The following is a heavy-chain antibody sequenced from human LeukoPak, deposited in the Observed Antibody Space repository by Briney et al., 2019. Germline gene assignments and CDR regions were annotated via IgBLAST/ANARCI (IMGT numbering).Heavy chain of an antibody. CDR1: GGSISSGGYY. V-gene: IGHV4-31*03. CDR3: ARATYYYDSSGYFFDY. D-gene: IGHD3-22*01. CDR2: IYYSGST. J-gene: IGHJ4*02. Sequence: SETLSLTCTVSGGSISSGGYYWSWIRQHPGKGLEWIGYIYYSGSTYYNPSLKSRVTISVDTSKNQFSLKLSSVTAADTAVYCCARATYYYDSSGYFFDYWGQGTLVTVSS.